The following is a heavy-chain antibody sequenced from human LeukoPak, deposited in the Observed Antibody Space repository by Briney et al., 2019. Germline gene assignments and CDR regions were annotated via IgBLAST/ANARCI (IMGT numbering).Heavy chain of an antibody. Sequence: PGGSLRLSCAASGFRFSGFEMNWVRQAPGKGLEWVSYISESGKTIYYADSVRGRFTISRDNAIKIVYLQMSSLRAEDTAVYYCARDEEGGGSSSNFDYWGQGTLVTVSS. CDR2: ISESGKTI. CDR3: ARDEEGGGSSSNFDY. D-gene: IGHD6-6*01. V-gene: IGHV3-48*03. J-gene: IGHJ4*02. CDR1: GFRFSGFE.